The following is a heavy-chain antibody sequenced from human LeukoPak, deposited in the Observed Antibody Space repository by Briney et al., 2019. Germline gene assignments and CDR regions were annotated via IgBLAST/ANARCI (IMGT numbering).Heavy chain of an antibody. V-gene: IGHV4-4*08. CDR3: ARGLDTAKVGY. Sequence: SETLSLTCTVSGASMSEYYWTWIRQPPGKGLEWLGHIHPSGSTYSNPSLRSRVTVSVDTPNNQFFMSLSSVTAADTAMYFCARGLDTAKVGYWGQGTLVTVSS. J-gene: IGHJ4*02. CDR1: GASMSEYY. D-gene: IGHD5-18*01. CDR2: IHPSGST.